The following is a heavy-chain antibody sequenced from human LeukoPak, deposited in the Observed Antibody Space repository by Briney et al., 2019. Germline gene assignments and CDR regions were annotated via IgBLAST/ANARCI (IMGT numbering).Heavy chain of an antibody. Sequence: SGTLSLTCAVSGGSISSSNWWSWVRQPPGEGLEWIGEIYHSGSTNYNPSLKSRVTISVDKSKNQFSLKLSSVTAADTAVYYCARVGGIVGATSVDYWGQGTLVTVSS. V-gene: IGHV4-4*02. CDR2: IYHSGST. CDR1: GGSISSSNW. CDR3: ARVGGIVGATSVDY. D-gene: IGHD1-26*01. J-gene: IGHJ4*02.